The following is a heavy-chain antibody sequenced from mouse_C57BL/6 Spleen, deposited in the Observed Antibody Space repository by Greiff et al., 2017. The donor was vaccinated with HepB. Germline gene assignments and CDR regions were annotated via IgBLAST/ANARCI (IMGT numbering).Heavy chain of an antibody. J-gene: IGHJ4*01. CDR3: ARRGGLRRGAMDY. CDR2: ISNGGGST. V-gene: IGHV5-12*01. Sequence: EVKLVESGGGLVQPGGSLKLSCAASGFTFSDYYMYWVRQTPEKRLEWVAYISNGGGSTYYPDTVKGRFTISRDNDKNTLYLQMSRLKSEDTAMYYCARRGGLRRGAMDYWGQGTSVTVSS. CDR1: GFTFSDYY. D-gene: IGHD2-2*01.